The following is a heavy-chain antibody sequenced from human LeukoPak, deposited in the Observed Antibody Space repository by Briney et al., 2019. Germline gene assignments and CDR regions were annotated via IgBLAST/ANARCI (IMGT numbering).Heavy chain of an antibody. Sequence: ASVKVSCKASGYTFTSYYMHWVRQAPGQGLEWMGIINPSGGSTSYAQKLQGRVTMTTDTSTSTAYMELRSLRSDDTAVYYCARSSGTDAFDIWGQGTMVTVSS. CDR2: INPSGGST. J-gene: IGHJ3*02. CDR1: GYTFTSYY. CDR3: ARSSGTDAFDI. V-gene: IGHV1-46*01.